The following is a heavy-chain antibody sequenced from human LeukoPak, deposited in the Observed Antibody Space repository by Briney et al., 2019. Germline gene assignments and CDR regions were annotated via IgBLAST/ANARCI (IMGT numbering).Heavy chain of an antibody. CDR3: ARLSDAYASTWYAARII. Sequence: SETLSLTCSVSGASIDSGGYSWTWIRQPPGKGLEYIGYISHSGVTSHNPSLKSRGSISLDKSKNQFSLKLTSVSAADTAVYYRARLSDAYASTWYAARIIWGQGMLVAVSS. CDR2: ISHSGVT. J-gene: IGHJ4*02. CDR1: GASIDSGGYS. D-gene: IGHD2-15*01. V-gene: IGHV4-30-2*01.